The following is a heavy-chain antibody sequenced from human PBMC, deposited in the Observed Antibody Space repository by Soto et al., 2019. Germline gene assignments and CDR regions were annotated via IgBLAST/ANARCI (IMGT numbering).Heavy chain of an antibody. CDR3: ARSQCVSSSLDIYYYYYYGMDV. D-gene: IGHD6-19*01. CDR1: GGTFSSYA. CDR2: IIPIFGTA. Sequence: QVQLVQYGAEVKKPGSSVKVSCKAPGGTFSSYATSWVRQAPGQGLEWMGGIIPIFGTAKYAQKFQGRVRITAAESTSTGYMELSRLRSENTAVYYCARSQCVSSSLDIYYYYYYGMDVWGQGTTVTVSS. V-gene: IGHV1-69*01. J-gene: IGHJ6*02.